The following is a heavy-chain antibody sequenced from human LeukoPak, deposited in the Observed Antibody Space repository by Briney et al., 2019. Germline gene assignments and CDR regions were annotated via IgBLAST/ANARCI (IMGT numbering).Heavy chain of an antibody. CDR2: IWYDGSNK. J-gene: IGHJ4*02. Sequence: GRSLRLSCAASGFTFSSYGMHWVRQAPGKGLEWVAVIWYDGSNKYYADSVKGRFTISRDNSKNTLYLQMNSLRAEDTAVYYCARGVRYFDSLPLDYWGQGTLVTASS. CDR3: ARGVRYFDSLPLDY. D-gene: IGHD3-9*01. CDR1: GFTFSSYG. V-gene: IGHV3-33*01.